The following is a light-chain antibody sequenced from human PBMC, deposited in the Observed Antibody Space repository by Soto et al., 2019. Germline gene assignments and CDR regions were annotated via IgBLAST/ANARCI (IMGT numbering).Light chain of an antibody. V-gene: IGLV2-14*01. CDR2: EVS. J-gene: IGLJ1*01. CDR3: SSYTRSSTLYV. Sequence: SALTQPASVSGSPGQSITISCTGTSSDVGGYNYVSWYQQHPGKAPKLMIYEVSNRPSGVSNRFSGSKSGNTASLTISGIRAEDEADYYCSSYTRSSTLYVFGTGTKVTV. CDR1: SSDVGGYNY.